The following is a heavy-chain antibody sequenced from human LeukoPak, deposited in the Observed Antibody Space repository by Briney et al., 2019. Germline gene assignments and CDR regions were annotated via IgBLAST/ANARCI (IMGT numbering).Heavy chain of an antibody. CDR1: GFAFVSFA. J-gene: IGHJ6*02. CDR2: ISASADST. V-gene: IGHV3-23*01. Sequence: PGGSLRLSCEASGFAFVSFAMSWVRQAPGKGLEWVSTISASADSTDHADSVKGRFTISRDNSKNTLCLQMNSLRAEDTAVYYCARDLDGDYYHYYYGMDVWGQGTTVTVSS. D-gene: IGHD4-17*01. CDR3: ARDLDGDYYHYYYGMDV.